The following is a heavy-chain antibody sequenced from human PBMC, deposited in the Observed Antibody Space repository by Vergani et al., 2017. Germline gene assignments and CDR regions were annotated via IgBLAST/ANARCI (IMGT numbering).Heavy chain of an antibody. J-gene: IGHJ1*01. CDR3: AKSGNWNDIDA. Sequence: EVVLVESGGAVVQPGGSLTLSCAASGFTFDDYAMYWIRQSPGKGLEWVSLINWDGETTYYADSVEGRFTISRDNSKESLYLQMTSLRAEDTAFYYCAKSGNWNDIDAWGQGTLVTVSS. V-gene: IGHV3-43D*04. CDR1: GFTFDDYA. CDR2: INWDGETT. D-gene: IGHD1-20*01.